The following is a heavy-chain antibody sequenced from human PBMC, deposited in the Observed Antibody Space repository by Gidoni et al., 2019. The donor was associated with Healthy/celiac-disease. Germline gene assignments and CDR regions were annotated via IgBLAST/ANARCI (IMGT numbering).Heavy chain of an antibody. D-gene: IGHD3-16*01. CDR3: AKAAFGGLHAFDI. V-gene: IGHV3-23*01. CDR1: GFTFSSYA. CDR2: ISGSCGSK. J-gene: IGHJ3*02. Sequence: EVQLLESGGGLVQPGGSLRLSCAASGFTFSSYAMSWVRQAPGKGLEWVSAISGSCGSKYYADFVKGRFTISRDNSKNTLYLQMNSLRAEDTAVYYCAKAAFGGLHAFDIWGQGTMVTVSS.